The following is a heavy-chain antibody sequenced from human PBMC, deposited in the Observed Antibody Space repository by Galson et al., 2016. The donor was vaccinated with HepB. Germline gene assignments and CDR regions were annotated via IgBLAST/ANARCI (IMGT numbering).Heavy chain of an antibody. V-gene: IGHV4-30-2*01. CDR3: ARARARYMTGATMEYYFDS. Sequence: TLSLTCAVSGGSMNIGGYSWSWIRQPPGKGLEWIGYIYHSGSTYYNPSLTGRVTISVDRSENQFSLELHSVTAADTAVYYCARARARYMTGATMEYYFDSWGQGTLVAVSS. CDR2: IYHSGST. D-gene: IGHD1-7*01. CDR1: GGSMNIGGYS. J-gene: IGHJ4*02.